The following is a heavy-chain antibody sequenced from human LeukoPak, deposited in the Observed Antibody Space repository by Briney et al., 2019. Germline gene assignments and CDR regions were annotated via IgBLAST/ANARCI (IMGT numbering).Heavy chain of an antibody. Sequence: GGSLRLSCAASGFTFSSYAMSWVRQAPGKGLEWVSAISGSGGSTYYADSVKGRFTISRDNSKNTLYLQMNSLRAEDTAVYYCAKGNYYDSNGYPFDYWGQGTLVTVSS. CDR1: GFTFSSYA. CDR3: AKGNYYDSNGYPFDY. J-gene: IGHJ4*02. CDR2: ISGSGGST. D-gene: IGHD3-22*01. V-gene: IGHV3-23*01.